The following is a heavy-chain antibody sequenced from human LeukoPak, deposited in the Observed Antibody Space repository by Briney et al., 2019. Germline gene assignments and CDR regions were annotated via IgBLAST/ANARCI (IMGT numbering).Heavy chain of an antibody. Sequence: PGGSLKLSCAASGFLFSGSAMHWVRQTSGKGLEWVAHIRTTSHNYATAYAESMKVRFTISRDDSKNTAYLQMNSLKTEDTAFYSCTRAYTYSFDLWGRGTLVTVSS. CDR1: GFLFSGSA. CDR3: TRAYTYSFDL. J-gene: IGHJ2*01. CDR2: IRTTSHNYAT. D-gene: IGHD2-15*01. V-gene: IGHV3-73*01.